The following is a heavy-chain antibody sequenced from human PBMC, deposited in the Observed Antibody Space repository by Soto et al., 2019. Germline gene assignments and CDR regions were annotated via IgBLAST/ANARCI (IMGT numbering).Heavy chain of an antibody. D-gene: IGHD3-10*01. CDR1: GFTFSSYA. CDR3: AKRSYGSGSRTDAFDI. Sequence: PGGSLRLSCAASGFTFSSYAMSWVRQAPGKGLEWVSAISGSGGSTYYADSVKGRFTISRDNSKNTLYLQMNSLRAEDTAVYYCAKRSYGSGSRTDAFDIWGKGKMVTVSS. CDR2: ISGSGGST. J-gene: IGHJ3*02. V-gene: IGHV3-23*01.